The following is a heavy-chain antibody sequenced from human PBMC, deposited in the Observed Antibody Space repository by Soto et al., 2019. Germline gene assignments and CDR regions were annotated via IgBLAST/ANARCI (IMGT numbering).Heavy chain of an antibody. CDR1: GGSISSGGYS. V-gene: IGHV4-30-2*01. J-gene: IGHJ4*02. D-gene: IGHD3-16*01. CDR3: ARGSFGGDGYKAFDY. CDR2: IYHSGST. Sequence: QLQLQESGSGLVKPSQTLSLTCAVSGGSISSGGYSWSWIRQPPGKGLEWIGYIYHSGSTYYNPSLKSRVTISVDRSKNQFSLKLSSVTAADTAVYYCARGSFGGDGYKAFDYWGQGTLDTVSS.